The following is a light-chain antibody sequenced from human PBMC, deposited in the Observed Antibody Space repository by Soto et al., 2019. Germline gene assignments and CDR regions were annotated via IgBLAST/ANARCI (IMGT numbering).Light chain of an antibody. V-gene: IGKV1-5*01. CDR3: QQYNSYW. J-gene: IGKJ1*01. CDR2: HAS. CDR1: QSISSW. Sequence: DIQISQSPSTRSASVVGRVTITCRASQSISSWLAWYQQKPGTAPKVLIYHASNLQSGVPSRCSGSGSGTEFTLTISSLQPDDFATYYRQQYNSYWFGQGTKVDIK.